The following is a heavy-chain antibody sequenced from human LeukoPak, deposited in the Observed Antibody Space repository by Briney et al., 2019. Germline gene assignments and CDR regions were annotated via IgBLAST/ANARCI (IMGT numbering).Heavy chain of an antibody. V-gene: IGHV3-30*02. D-gene: IGHD3-22*01. CDR2: IGYDGNSK. Sequence: GGSLRLSCAASGFTFSNYGMFWVRQAPGKGLEWVAFIGYDGNSKYYADSVKGRCTISGDNSKNTLYLQMNSLRAEDTAVYYCAKDNFYYYDSSGYYCLDYWGQGTLVTVSS. CDR3: AKDNFYYYDSSGYYCLDY. J-gene: IGHJ4*02. CDR1: GFTFSNYG.